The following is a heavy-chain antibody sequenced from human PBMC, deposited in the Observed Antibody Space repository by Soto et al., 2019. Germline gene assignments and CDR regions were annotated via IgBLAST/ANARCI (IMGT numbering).Heavy chain of an antibody. CDR3: ARESTGSSWDFDY. V-gene: IGHV4-59*12. CDR2: IYYSGST. D-gene: IGHD6-13*01. J-gene: IGHJ4*02. CDR1: GGSISSYY. Sequence: PSETLSLTCTVSGGSISSYYWSWIRQPPGKGLEWIGYIYYSGSTNYNPSLKSRVTISVDTSKNQFSLKLSSVTAADTAVYYCARESTGSSWDFDYWGQGTLVTVAS.